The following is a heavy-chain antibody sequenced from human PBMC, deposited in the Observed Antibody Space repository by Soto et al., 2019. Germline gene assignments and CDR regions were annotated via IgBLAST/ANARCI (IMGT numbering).Heavy chain of an antibody. J-gene: IGHJ6*02. CDR2: IYYSGST. Sequence: SETLSLTCTVSGGSISSYYWSWIRQPPGKGLEWIGYIYYSGSTNYNPSLKSRVTISVDTSKNQFSLKLGSVTAADTAVYYCAREVLGPYDFWSGYYESGYGMDVWGQGTTVTVSS. V-gene: IGHV4-59*01. D-gene: IGHD3-3*01. CDR3: AREVLGPYDFWSGYYESGYGMDV. CDR1: GGSISSYY.